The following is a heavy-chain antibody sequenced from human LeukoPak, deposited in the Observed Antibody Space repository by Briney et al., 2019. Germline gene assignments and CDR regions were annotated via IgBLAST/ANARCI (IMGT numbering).Heavy chain of an antibody. Sequence: SLKVSCKPSVGTFSTYAISSGRQAPGPELEWLGSILPILAIANYAQKFQRRVTITAAKSTSTAYLELSSLRPEDTAVYYCAREGISSFHYRGQGTLVTV. V-gene: IGHV1-69*04. J-gene: IGHJ4*02. CDR1: VGTFSTYA. CDR3: AREGISSFHY. CDR2: ILPILAIA.